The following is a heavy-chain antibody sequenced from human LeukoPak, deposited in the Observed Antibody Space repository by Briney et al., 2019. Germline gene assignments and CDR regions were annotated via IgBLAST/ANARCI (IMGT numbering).Heavy chain of an antibody. J-gene: IGHJ4*02. V-gene: IGHV3-23*01. D-gene: IGHD4-23*01. CDR3: AREDYGGNYHFDY. CDR1: GLTFSSYA. CDR2: ISGTGGST. Sequence: GGSLRLSCAASGLTFSSYAMSWVRQAPGKGLDWVSTISGTGGSTYYGDSVKGRFTISRDNSKNTLYLQMDSLRAEDTAVYSCAREDYGGNYHFDYWGQGTLVTVSS.